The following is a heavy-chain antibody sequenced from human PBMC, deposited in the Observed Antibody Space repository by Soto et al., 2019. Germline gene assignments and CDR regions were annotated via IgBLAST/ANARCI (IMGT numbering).Heavy chain of an antibody. CDR1: GFTFSSYA. CDR3: AKAIGYSSGWYEGYYYYGMDV. D-gene: IGHD6-19*01. J-gene: IGHJ6*02. V-gene: IGHV3-23*01. Sequence: XGSLILSCAASGFTFSSYAMSWVRQAPGKGLDWVSAISGSGGSTYYADSVKGRFTISRDNSKNTLYLQMNSLRAEDTAVYYCAKAIGYSSGWYEGYYYYGMDVWGQGTTVTVSS. CDR2: ISGSGGST.